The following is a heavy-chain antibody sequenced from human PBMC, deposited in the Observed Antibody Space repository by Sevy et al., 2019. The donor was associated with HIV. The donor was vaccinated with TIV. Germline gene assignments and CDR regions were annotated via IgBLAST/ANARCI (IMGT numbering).Heavy chain of an antibody. J-gene: IGHJ4*02. Sequence: GGSLRLSCAVSGLTFNNAWMNWVRQAPGTGLQWVGRIKSKIDGETTDYAAPVKGRFTISRDDSKNTLFLQMNSLKIEDTAVYYCATAPGYYDSAPFDYWGPGTLVTVSS. D-gene: IGHD3-9*01. CDR2: IKSKIDGETT. CDR1: GLTFNNAW. CDR3: ATAPGYYDSAPFDY. V-gene: IGHV3-15*01.